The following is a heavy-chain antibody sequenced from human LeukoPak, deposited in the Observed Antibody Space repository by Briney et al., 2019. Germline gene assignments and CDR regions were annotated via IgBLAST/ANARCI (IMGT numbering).Heavy chain of an antibody. D-gene: IGHD5-12*01. CDR1: GFTFSSYR. CDR3: ARDLGGYSGYEVFDY. Sequence: GGSLRLSCAASGFTFSSYRMNWVRQAPGKGLEWVSSITSSSSYIYYADSVKGRFTISRDNAKNSLYLQMNSLRAEDTAVYYCARDLGGYSGYEVFDYWGQGTLVTVSS. CDR2: ITSSSSYI. J-gene: IGHJ4*02. V-gene: IGHV3-21*01.